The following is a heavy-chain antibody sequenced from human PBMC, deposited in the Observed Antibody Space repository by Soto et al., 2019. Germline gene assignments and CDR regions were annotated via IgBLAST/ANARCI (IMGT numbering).Heavy chain of an antibody. D-gene: IGHD6-6*01. J-gene: IGHJ4*02. CDR3: AKAMYSSSSGPFDY. V-gene: IGHV3-23*01. CDR1: GFTFSSYA. CDR2: ISGRGGSA. Sequence: PGGSLRLSCAASGFTFSSYAMSWVRQAPGKGPEWVSVISGRGGSADYADSVKGRFTISRDNSKDTLYLQMNSLRAEDTAVYYCAKAMYSSSSGPFDYWGQGTLVTVSS.